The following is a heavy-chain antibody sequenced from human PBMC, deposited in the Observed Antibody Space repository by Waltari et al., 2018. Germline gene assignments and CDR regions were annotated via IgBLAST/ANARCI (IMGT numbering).Heavy chain of an antibody. Sequence: FSRYWMSWVRQTPGKGLEWVANINYDGRQKYYVDSVKGRFAISRDNAKNSVYLQMNSLRVEDTAVYYCAKSRGFEYWGQGAL. CDR3: AKSRGFEY. CDR2: INYDGRQK. CDR1: FSRYW. D-gene: IGHD3-10*01. V-gene: IGHV3-7*01. J-gene: IGHJ4*02.